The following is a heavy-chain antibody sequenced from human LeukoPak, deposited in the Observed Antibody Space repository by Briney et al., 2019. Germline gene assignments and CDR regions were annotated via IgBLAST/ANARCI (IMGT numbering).Heavy chain of an antibody. J-gene: IGHJ5*02. CDR3: ATTLNTGFFQS. Sequence: GGSLRLSCAAAGFTFSTYAMHWVRQAPGKWLEWVSAVSGGGGDTYYADSVPGRFTISRDNSKNTLYVLLNSLRAEDTAVYYCATTLNTGFFQSWGRGTLVTVSS. CDR1: GFTFSTYA. D-gene: IGHD5-18*01. CDR2: VSGGGGDT. V-gene: IGHV3-23*01.